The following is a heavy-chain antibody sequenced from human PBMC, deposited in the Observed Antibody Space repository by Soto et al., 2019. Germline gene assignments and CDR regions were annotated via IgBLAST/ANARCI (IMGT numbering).Heavy chain of an antibody. J-gene: IGHJ6*02. D-gene: IGHD6-13*01. CDR2: INSDGSST. V-gene: IGHV3-74*01. CDR3: ARARIAAAGTKSLGYYGMDV. Sequence: GGSLRLSCAASGFTFSSYWMHLVRQAPGKGLVWVSRINSDGSSTSYADSVKGRFTISRDNAKNTLYLQMNSLRAEDTAVYYCARARIAAAGTKSLGYYGMDVWGQGTTVTVSS. CDR1: GFTFSSYW.